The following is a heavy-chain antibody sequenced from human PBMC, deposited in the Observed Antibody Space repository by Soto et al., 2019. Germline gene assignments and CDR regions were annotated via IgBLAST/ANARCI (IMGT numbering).Heavy chain of an antibody. J-gene: IGHJ5*02. Sequence: SETLSLTCTVCGGSISSGDYYWSWIRQPPGKGLEWIGYIYYSGSTYYNPSLKSRVTISLDTSKNQSSLKLSSVTAADTAVYYCAREFTDDSSGLNWFDPWGQGTRVTVSS. V-gene: IGHV4-30-4*01. CDR1: GGSISSGDYY. D-gene: IGHD3-22*01. CDR2: IYYSGST. CDR3: AREFTDDSSGLNWFDP.